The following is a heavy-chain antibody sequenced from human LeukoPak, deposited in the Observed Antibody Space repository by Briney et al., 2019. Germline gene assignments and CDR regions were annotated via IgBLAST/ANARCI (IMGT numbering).Heavy chain of an antibody. J-gene: IGHJ4*02. CDR1: EFTFSNYW. CDR3: ARDRGADRFDY. CDR2: IKQDGSEK. Sequence: PGGSLGLSCAASEFTFSNYWMSWVRQAPGKGLEWVANIKQDGSEKFYVDSVKGRFTISRDNAKNSLYLQMNGLRAEDTAVYYCARDRGADRFDYWGQGTLVTVSS. D-gene: IGHD3-10*01. V-gene: IGHV3-7*01.